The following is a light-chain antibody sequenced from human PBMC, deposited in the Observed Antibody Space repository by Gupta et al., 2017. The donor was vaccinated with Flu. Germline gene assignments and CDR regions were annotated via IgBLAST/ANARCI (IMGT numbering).Light chain of an antibody. Sequence: SYELSQPPSVSVSPGQTATITCSGDSLGEKYACWYQQKPGQSPLLVMYQDSKRPSGIPERFSGYNSGNIATLTITETQTVDEADYYCQAWDITALLVFGGGTKLTVL. CDR2: QDS. J-gene: IGLJ2*01. V-gene: IGLV3-1*01. CDR1: SLGEKY. CDR3: QAWDITALLV.